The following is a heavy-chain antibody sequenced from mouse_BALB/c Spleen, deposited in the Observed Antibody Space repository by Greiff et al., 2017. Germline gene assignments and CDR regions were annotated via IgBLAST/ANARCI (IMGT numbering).Heavy chain of an antibody. J-gene: IGHJ3*01. Sequence: QVQLQQSAAELARPGASVKMSCKASGYTFTSYTMHWVKQRPGQGLEWIGYINPSSGYTEYNQKFKDKTTLTADKSSSTAYMQLSSLTSEDSAVYYCARGGYYGSSPFAYGGQGTLVTVSA. CDR3: ARGGYYGSSPFAY. CDR1: GYTFTSYT. CDR2: INPSSGYT. D-gene: IGHD1-1*01. V-gene: IGHV1-4*02.